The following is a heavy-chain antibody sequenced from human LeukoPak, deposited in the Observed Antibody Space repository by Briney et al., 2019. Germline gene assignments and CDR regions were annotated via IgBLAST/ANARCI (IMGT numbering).Heavy chain of an antibody. D-gene: IGHD3-10*01. CDR3: RVGYYLNDY. V-gene: IGHV3-33*01. CDR1: GFTFSSYG. Sequence: PGGSLRLSCAASGFTFSSYGMHWVRQAPGKGLEWVAVIWYDGSNKYYADSVKGRFTISRDNSKNTLYLQMKSLRDEDTAVYYCRVGYYLNDYWGQGTLVTVSS. J-gene: IGHJ4*02. CDR2: IWYDGSNK.